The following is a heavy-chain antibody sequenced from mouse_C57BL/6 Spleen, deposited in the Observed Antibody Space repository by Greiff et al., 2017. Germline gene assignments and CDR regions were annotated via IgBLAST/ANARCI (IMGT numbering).Heavy chain of an antibody. J-gene: IGHJ3*01. CDR1: GYTFTSYW. Sequence: VQLQQPGAELVKPGASVKLSCKASGYTFTSYWMQWVKQRPGQGLEWIGEIDPSDSYTNYNQKFKGKATLTVDTSSSTAYMQLSSLTSEDSAVYYCARREVDGYYGDAYWGQGTLVTVSA. D-gene: IGHD2-3*01. CDR3: ARREVDGYYGDAY. V-gene: IGHV1-50*01. CDR2: IDPSDSYT.